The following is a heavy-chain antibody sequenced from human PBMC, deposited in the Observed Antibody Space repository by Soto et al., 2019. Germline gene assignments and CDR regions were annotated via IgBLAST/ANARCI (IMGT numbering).Heavy chain of an antibody. V-gene: IGHV5-51*01. CDR3: AASIFYYGMDV. Sequence: GESLKISCKGSGYIFATYWIGWVRQMPGKGLEWMGIIYPGDSDTKYNPSFQGQVTISADKSITTTYLRWTSLKASDTAIYYCAASIFYYGMDVWGQGTTVTVSS. J-gene: IGHJ6*02. CDR1: GYIFATYW. CDR2: IYPGDSDT.